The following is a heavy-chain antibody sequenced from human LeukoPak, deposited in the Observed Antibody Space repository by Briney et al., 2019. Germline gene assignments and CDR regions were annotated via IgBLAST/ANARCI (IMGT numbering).Heavy chain of an antibody. D-gene: IGHD3-16*01. J-gene: IGHJ4*02. V-gene: IGHV3-21*01. Sequence: GGSLRLSCAASGFTFSSYTMNWVRQAPGKGLEWVSSINTLSTDIHYRDSVKGRFTISRDNAKNSLFLQMNSLRADDTAIYYCARRGDSVWFGNYYFDYWGPGNLVTVSS. CDR1: GFTFSSYT. CDR3: ARRGDSVWFGNYYFDY. CDR2: INTLSTDI.